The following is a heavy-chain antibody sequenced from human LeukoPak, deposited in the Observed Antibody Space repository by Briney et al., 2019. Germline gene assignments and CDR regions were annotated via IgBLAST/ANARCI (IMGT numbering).Heavy chain of an antibody. CDR2: TYYRSKWYN. J-gene: IGHJ4*02. Sequence: SQTLSLTCAISGDSVSSNSAAWNWIRQSPSRGLEWLGRTYYRSKWYNDYAVSVKSRITINPDTSKNQFSLALSSVTAADTAVYYCASAPMVRGVIIKYYLVSGYFDYWGQGTLVTVSS. D-gene: IGHD3-10*01. CDR1: GDSVSSNSAA. CDR3: ASAPMVRGVIIKYYLVSGYFDY. V-gene: IGHV6-1*01.